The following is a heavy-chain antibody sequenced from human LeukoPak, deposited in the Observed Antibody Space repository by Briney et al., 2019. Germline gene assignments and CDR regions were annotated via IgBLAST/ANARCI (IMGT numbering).Heavy chain of an antibody. D-gene: IGHD3-10*01. CDR1: GGSVSSGSYY. CDR3: ARGITMVRGVISPADY. J-gene: IGHJ4*02. Sequence: SETLSLTCTVSGGSVSSGSYYWSWIRQPPGKGLEWIGYIYYSGSTNYNPSLKSRVTISVDTSKNQFSLKLSSVTAADTAVYYCARGITMVRGVISPADYWGQGTLVTVSS. V-gene: IGHV4-61*01. CDR2: IYYSGST.